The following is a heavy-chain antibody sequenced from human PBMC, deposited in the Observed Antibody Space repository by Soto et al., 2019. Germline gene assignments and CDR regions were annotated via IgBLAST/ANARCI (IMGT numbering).Heavy chain of an antibody. CDR1: GGSINTHY. J-gene: IGHJ6*03. V-gene: IGHV4-59*11. CDR3: ARRVTAYYYYYFMDV. CDR2: SHSSGYS. D-gene: IGHD4-4*01. Sequence: TSETLSLTCTVSGGSINTHYWSWIRQPPGKGLEWIGYSHSSGYSHYNPSLKSRVTISVDTSNNQISLKVSSVTAADTAMYYCARRVTAYYYYYFMDVWGKGTTVTVSS.